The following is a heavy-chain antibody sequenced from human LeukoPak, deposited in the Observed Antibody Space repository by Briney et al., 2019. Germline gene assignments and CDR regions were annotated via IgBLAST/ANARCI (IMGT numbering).Heavy chain of an antibody. Sequence: ASVKVSCKASGYTFTCYYMHWVRQAPGQGLEWMGWINPNSGGTNYAQKFQGRVTMTRDTSISTAYMELSRLRSDDTAVYYCARLSASITMVAEWGQGTLVTVSS. J-gene: IGHJ4*02. V-gene: IGHV1-2*02. D-gene: IGHD3-10*01. CDR3: ARLSASITMVAE. CDR1: GYTFTCYY. CDR2: INPNSGGT.